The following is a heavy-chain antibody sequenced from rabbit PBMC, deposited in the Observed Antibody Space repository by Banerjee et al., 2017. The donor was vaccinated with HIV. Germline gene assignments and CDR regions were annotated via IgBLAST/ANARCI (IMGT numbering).Heavy chain of an antibody. D-gene: IGHD4-1*01. J-gene: IGHJ4*01. Sequence: QEQLEESGGGLVQPGGSLKLSCKASGFDFSRYGVSWVRQAPGKGLEWIGYIDPVFGSTYYASWVNGRFTISRHNAQNTLYLQLNSLTAADTATYFCAKDMGVAAGYFFNLWGPGTLVTVS. V-gene: IGHV1S47*01. CDR3: AKDMGVAAGYFFNL. CDR1: GFDFSRYG. CDR2: IDPVFGST.